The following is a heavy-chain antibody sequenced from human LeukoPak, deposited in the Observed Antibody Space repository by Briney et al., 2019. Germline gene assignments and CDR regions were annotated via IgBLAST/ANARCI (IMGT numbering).Heavy chain of an antibody. Sequence: GGSLSLSCEASGFIFSSYEMNWVRQAAGKGLEWISYISSGGMTIYYADSVRGRFTVSRDNTKNSLFLQMNSLRAEDTAVYFCARDDYDIVTGYYSMYSYDVDVWGQGTAVTVSS. CDR2: ISSGGMTI. CDR3: ARDDYDIVTGYYSMYSYDVDV. V-gene: IGHV3-48*03. CDR1: GFIFSSYE. D-gene: IGHD3-9*01. J-gene: IGHJ6*02.